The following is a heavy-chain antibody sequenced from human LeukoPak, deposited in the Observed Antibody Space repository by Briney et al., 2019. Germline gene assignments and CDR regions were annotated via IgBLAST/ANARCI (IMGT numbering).Heavy chain of an antibody. J-gene: IGHJ4*02. CDR1: GFTFSSYA. V-gene: IGHV3-30*14. Sequence: GGSLRLSCAASGFTFSSYAMHWVRQAPGKGLEWVAVISYDGSNKYYADPVKGRFTISRDNSKNTLYLQMNSLRAEDTAVYYCARSPRNRHFDYWAREPWSPSPQ. CDR3: ARSPRNRHFDY. CDR2: ISYDGSNK. D-gene: IGHD2/OR15-2a*01.